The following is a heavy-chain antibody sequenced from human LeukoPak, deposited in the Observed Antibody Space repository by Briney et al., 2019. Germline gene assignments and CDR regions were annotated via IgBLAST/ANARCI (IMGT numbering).Heavy chain of an antibody. CDR1: GGSFSGYY. V-gene: IGHV4-34*01. J-gene: IGHJ4*02. D-gene: IGHD4-17*01. Sequence: SETLSLTCAVYGGSFSGYYWTWIRQPPGKGLEWIGEMNHSGSANDNPSLKSRVTISVDTSKNQCSLRLSSVTAADTAVYYCARTKKVDHGDYENYFDYWGQGTLVTVSS. CDR3: ARTKKVDHGDYENYFDY. CDR2: MNHSGSA.